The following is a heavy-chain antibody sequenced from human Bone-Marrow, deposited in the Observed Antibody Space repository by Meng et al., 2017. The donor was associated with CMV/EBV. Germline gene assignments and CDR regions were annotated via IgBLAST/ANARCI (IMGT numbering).Heavy chain of an antibody. Sequence: SETLSLTCTVSGGSISSSSYYWGWIRQPPGKGLEWIGSIYYSGSTYYNLSLKSRVTISVDTSKNQFSLKLSSVTAADTAVYYCAGGYCSGGSCYILDYWGQGTLVTVSS. CDR3: AGGYCSGGSCYILDY. D-gene: IGHD2-15*01. V-gene: IGHV4-39*07. J-gene: IGHJ4*02. CDR2: IYYSGST. CDR1: GGSISSSSYY.